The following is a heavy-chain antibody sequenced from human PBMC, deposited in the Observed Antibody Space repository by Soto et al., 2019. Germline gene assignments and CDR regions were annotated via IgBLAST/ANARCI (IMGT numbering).Heavy chain of an antibody. CDR2: IIPIFGTA. D-gene: IGHD3-3*01. CDR3: ARASRDYDVWSGLASYYYYGMDV. Sequence: QVQLVQSGAEVKKTGSSVKVSCKASGGTFSSYAISWVRQAPGQGLEWMGGIIPIFGTANYAQKFQGRVTITADKSTSAAYMELSSLRSEDTAVYYCARASRDYDVWSGLASYYYYGMDVWGQGTTVTVSS. J-gene: IGHJ6*02. V-gene: IGHV1-69*06. CDR1: GGTFSSYA.